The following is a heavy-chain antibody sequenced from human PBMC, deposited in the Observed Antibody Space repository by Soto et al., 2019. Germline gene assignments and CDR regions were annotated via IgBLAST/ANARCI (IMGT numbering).Heavy chain of an antibody. J-gene: IGHJ6*02. CDR2: ISAYNGNT. V-gene: IGHV1-8*02. D-gene: IGHD6-13*01. Sequence: ASVKVSCKASGGTFSSYAISWVRQAPGQGLEWMGWISAYNGNTNYAQKLQGRVTMTRNTSISTAYMELSSLRSEDTAVYYCARGAYSSSRYYYYGMDVWGQGTTVTVSS. CDR1: GGTFSSYA. CDR3: ARGAYSSSRYYYYGMDV.